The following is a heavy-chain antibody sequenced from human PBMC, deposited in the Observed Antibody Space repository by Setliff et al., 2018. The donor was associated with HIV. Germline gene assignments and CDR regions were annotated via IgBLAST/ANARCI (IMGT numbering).Heavy chain of an antibody. D-gene: IGHD3-9*01. CDR3: ARVITVLRSSDWSYYFDY. CDR2: ISHSSSPR. V-gene: IGHV3-21*04. J-gene: IGHJ4*02. Sequence: GGSLRLSCAASGFTFSSYWVSWVRLAPGKGLEWISSISHSSSPRHYADSVKGRFTISRDNAKNSLYLEMNRLRADDTAVYFCARVITVLRSSDWSYYFDYWGQGTLVTVSS. CDR1: GFTFSSYW.